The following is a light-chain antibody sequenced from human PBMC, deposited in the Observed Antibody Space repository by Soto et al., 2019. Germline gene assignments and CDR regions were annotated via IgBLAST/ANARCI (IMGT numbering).Light chain of an antibody. J-gene: IGLJ2*01. CDR1: SSNIGAGYD. Sequence: QSVLTQPPSVSGAPGQRVTISCTGSSSNIGAGYDVHWYPQLPGTAPKLLIYGNSNRPSGVPDRFSGSKSGTSASLAITGLQAEDEADYYCQSYDSRSVVFGGGTQLTVL. V-gene: IGLV1-40*01. CDR3: QSYDSRSVV. CDR2: GNS.